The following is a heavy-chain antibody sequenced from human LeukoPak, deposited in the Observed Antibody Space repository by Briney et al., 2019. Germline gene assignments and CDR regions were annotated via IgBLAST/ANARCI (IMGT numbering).Heavy chain of an antibody. D-gene: IGHD6-6*01. CDR1: GFTFSNAW. CDR3: SSSSSPYYYYYGMDV. J-gene: IGHJ6*02. V-gene: IGHV3-15*01. CDR2: IKSKTDGGTT. Sequence: PGGSLRLSCAASGFTFSNAWMSWVRQAPGKGLEWVGRIKSKTDGGTTDYAAPVKGRFTISRDDPKNTLYPQMNSLKTEDTAVYYCSSSSSPYYYYYGMDVWGQGTTVTVSS.